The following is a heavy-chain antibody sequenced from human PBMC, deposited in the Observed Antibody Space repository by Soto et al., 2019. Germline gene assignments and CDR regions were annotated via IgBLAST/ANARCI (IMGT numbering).Heavy chain of an antibody. D-gene: IGHD5-18*01. J-gene: IGHJ4*02. CDR1: GFTFSSYE. V-gene: IGHV3-48*03. CDR2: ISSSGSTI. Sequence: EVQLVESGGGLVQPGGSLRLSCAASGFTFSSYEMNWVRQAPGKGLEWVSYISSSGSTIYYADSVKGRFTISRDNSKNTLYLQMNSLRAEDTAVYYCAKDRTDTAMVYYFDYWGQGTLVTVSS. CDR3: AKDRTDTAMVYYFDY.